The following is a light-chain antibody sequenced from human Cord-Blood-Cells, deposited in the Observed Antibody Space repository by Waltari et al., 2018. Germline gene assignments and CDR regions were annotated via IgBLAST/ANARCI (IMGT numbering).Light chain of an antibody. J-gene: IGLJ3*02. CDR3: QSYDSSLSGSRV. CDR2: GNS. CDR1: SSNIGAGYD. Sequence: QSVLTQPPSVSGAPGQRVTISCTGSSSNIGAGYDVHWYQQLPGTAPKLLIYGNSNRPSGVPDRCSGSKSGTSASLASTGLQAEDEADYYCQSYDSSLSGSRVFGGGTKLTVL. V-gene: IGLV1-40*01.